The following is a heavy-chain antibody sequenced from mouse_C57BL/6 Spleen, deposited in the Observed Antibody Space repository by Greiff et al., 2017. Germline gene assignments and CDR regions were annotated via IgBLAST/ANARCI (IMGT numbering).Heavy chain of an antibody. D-gene: IGHD1-1*02. Sequence: QVQLQQPGAELVRPGTSVKLSCKASGYTFTSYWMHWVKQRPGQGLEWIGVIDPSDSYTNYNQKFKGKATLTVDTSSSTAYLQLSSLTSEDSAVYYCARMGNYYYFDYWGQGTTLTVSS. J-gene: IGHJ2*01. CDR2: IDPSDSYT. CDR1: GYTFTSYW. V-gene: IGHV1-59*01. CDR3: ARMGNYYYFDY.